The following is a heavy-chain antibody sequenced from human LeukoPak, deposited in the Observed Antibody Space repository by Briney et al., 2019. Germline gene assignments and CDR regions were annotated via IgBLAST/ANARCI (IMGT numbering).Heavy chain of an antibody. CDR1: GGSISSYY. D-gene: IGHD3-22*01. V-gene: IGHV4-59*08. Sequence: PSETLSLTCTVSGGSISSYYWSWIRQPPGKGLEWIGYIYYSGSTNYNPSLKSRVTISVDTSKNQFSLKLSSVTAADTAVYYCARLVGYYDSSGYPDYYYYGMDVWGQGTTVTVSS. CDR2: IYYSGST. J-gene: IGHJ6*02. CDR3: ARLVGYYDSSGYPDYYYYGMDV.